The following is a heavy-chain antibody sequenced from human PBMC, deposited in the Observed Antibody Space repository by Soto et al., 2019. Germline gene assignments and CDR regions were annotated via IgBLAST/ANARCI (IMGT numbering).Heavy chain of an antibody. Sequence: GGSLRLSCAASGFTFSSYAMSWVRQAPGKRLEGVSAISGSGGSTYYADSVKGRFTISRDNSKNTLYLQMNSLRAEDTAVYYCAKGPHYYGSGSQYGMDVWGQGTTVTVSS. D-gene: IGHD3-10*01. CDR2: ISGSGGST. CDR3: AKGPHYYGSGSQYGMDV. J-gene: IGHJ6*02. V-gene: IGHV3-23*01. CDR1: GFTFSSYA.